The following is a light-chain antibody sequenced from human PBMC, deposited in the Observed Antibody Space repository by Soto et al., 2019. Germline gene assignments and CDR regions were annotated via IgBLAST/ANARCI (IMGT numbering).Light chain of an antibody. CDR2: GAS. CDR1: QSVTSNF. J-gene: IGKJ2*01. Sequence: EIVLTQSPGTLSLSPGERATLSCRASQSVTSNFLAWYQQKPGQAPRLLIYGASTRAAGVPDRFSGSGSGTDFTLTITRLEPEDVAVYYCQQYGRSPLMYTFGQGTKRGVK. CDR3: QQYGRSPLMYT. V-gene: IGKV3-20*01.